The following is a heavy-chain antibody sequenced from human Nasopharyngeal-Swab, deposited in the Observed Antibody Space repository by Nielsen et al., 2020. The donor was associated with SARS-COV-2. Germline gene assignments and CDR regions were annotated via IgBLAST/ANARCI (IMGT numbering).Heavy chain of an antibody. Sequence: GESLKISCAASGFTFSSYWMHWVRQAPGKGLVWVSRINSDGSSTSYADSVKGRFTISRDNAKNTLYLQMNSLRAEDTAVYYCAREDRNWFDPWGQGTLVTVPS. CDR1: GFTFSSYW. D-gene: IGHD1-14*01. CDR2: INSDGSST. J-gene: IGHJ5*02. V-gene: IGHV3-74*01. CDR3: AREDRNWFDP.